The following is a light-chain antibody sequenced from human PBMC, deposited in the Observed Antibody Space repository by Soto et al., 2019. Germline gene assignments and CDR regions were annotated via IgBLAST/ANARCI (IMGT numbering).Light chain of an antibody. J-gene: IGKJ3*01. Sequence: DIQLTQSPSFLSASVGDRVTITCRASQDVSRYLAWYQQKPGKAPNLLIYAASTLRSGVPSRFSGSGYETEFNLTLSSLQPEAFATYYCQQLNSYVFTFGPGTKVNIK. CDR1: QDVSRY. V-gene: IGKV1-9*01. CDR3: QQLNSYVFT. CDR2: AAS.